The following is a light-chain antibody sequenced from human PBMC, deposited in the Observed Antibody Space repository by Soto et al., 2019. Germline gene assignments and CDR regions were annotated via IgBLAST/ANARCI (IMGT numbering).Light chain of an antibody. CDR2: DVS. Sequence: QSALTQPASVSGSPGQSITISCTGTSSDVGGYNYVSWYQQHPGKAPKLMIYDVSNRPSGVSNRFSGSKSGNTDSLTISGLQAEDEADYYCSSYTSSSTNVFGTGTKVTLL. CDR3: SSYTSSSTNV. J-gene: IGLJ1*01. CDR1: SSDVGGYNY. V-gene: IGLV2-14*01.